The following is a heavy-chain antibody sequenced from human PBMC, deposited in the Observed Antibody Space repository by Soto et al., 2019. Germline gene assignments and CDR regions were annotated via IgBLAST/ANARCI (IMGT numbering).Heavy chain of an antibody. CDR2: IKSDGGST. CDR3: VRDRSTCKDY. CDR1: GFSFGSYW. V-gene: IGHV3-74*01. D-gene: IGHD2-2*01. Sequence: EVQLVESGGGLVQPGGSLRLSCAAYGFSFGSYWMHWVRQVPGKNLVWVARIKSDGGSTDYADFVKGRFSISRDNTKNRLYLQMDSLRTDDTAVYYCVRDRSTCKDYWGQGTLVTVSS. J-gene: IGHJ4*02.